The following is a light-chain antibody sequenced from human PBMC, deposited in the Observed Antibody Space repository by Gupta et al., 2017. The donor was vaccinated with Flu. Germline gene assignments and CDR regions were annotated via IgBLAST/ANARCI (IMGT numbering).Light chain of an antibody. CDR3: CSDGGSYTWV. V-gene: IGLV2-11*01. J-gene: IGLJ3*02. CDR1: CSDVGGYNY. Sequence: SLTNTCTGTCSDVGGYNYGSCYQQHARKPPQVMIYDVNRRPSGVPDRFSASTSGNTTSPTISGLQADDDADYYCCSDGGSYTWVFGGGTKLTVL. CDR2: DVN.